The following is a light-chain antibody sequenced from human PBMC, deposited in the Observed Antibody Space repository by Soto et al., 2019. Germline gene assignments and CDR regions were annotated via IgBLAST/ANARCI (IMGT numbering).Light chain of an antibody. CDR2: GAS. Sequence: EIVVTQSPATLSVSPGERITLSCRASQSVRSNLAWYQQRPGQAPRLLIYGASTRATGIPARFSGSGSGKDFTLTISSLQSEDSAVYYCQQYDIWPPLTFGGGTKLEIK. J-gene: IGKJ4*01. CDR3: QQYDIWPPLT. CDR1: QSVRSN. V-gene: IGKV3-15*01.